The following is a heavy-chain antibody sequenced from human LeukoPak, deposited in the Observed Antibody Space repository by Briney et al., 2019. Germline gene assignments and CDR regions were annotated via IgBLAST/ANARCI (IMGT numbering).Heavy chain of an antibody. CDR3: AKGDVVVPAAARRYYFDY. CDR2: ISGSGGST. D-gene: IGHD2-2*01. V-gene: IGHV3-23*01. Sequence: GASLRLSCAASRCTFSSYAVSWVRQAPGKGLEWVSAISGSGGSTYYADSVKGRFTISRDNSKNTLYLQMNSLRAEDTAVYYCAKGDVVVPAAARRYYFDYWGQGTLVTVSS. J-gene: IGHJ4*02. CDR1: RCTFSSYA.